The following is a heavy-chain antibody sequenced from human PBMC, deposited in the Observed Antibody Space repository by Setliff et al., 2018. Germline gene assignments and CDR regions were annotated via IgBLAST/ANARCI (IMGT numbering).Heavy chain of an antibody. CDR2: IKEDGSEK. D-gene: IGHD2-15*01. CDR1: RFTFSNYW. J-gene: IGHJ4*02. Sequence: PGGSLRLSCAASRFTFSNYWMSWVRQAPGKGLEWVANIKEDGSEKYYVDSVKGRFTISRDNAKNSLDLQMNNLRDEDTAVYYCVKDRYCSDASCSPDYFDYWGQGTLVTVSS. CDR3: VKDRYCSDASCSPDYFDY. V-gene: IGHV3-7*01.